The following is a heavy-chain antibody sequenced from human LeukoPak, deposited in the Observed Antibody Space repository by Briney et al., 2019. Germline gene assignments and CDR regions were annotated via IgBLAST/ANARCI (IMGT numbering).Heavy chain of an antibody. V-gene: IGHV1-46*01. J-gene: IGHJ4*02. CDR1: GYTFTDYH. CDR2: ITSTGTTT. D-gene: IGHD3-16*01. Sequence: ASVKVSCKASGYTFTDYHMHWVRQAPGQGLKWMGIITSTGTTTICAQKFQGRVTMTRDTSTSTVYMDLSSLRSDDTAVYYCATEYVRTHYFDWWGQGTLVTVSS. CDR3: ATEYVRTHYFDW.